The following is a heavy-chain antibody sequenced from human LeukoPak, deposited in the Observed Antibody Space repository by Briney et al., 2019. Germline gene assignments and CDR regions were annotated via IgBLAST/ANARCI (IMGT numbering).Heavy chain of an antibody. D-gene: IGHD3-16*02. J-gene: IGHJ4*02. CDR3: ARSAVLYDYVWGSYRLPFVY. Sequence: GASVKVSCKASGYTFTGYYMHWVRQAPGQGLEWMGWINPNSGGTNYAQKFQGRVTMTRDTSISTAYMELSRLRSDDTAVYYCARSAVLYDYVWGSYRLPFVYWGQGTLVTVSS. V-gene: IGHV1-2*02. CDR1: GYTFTGYY. CDR2: INPNSGGT.